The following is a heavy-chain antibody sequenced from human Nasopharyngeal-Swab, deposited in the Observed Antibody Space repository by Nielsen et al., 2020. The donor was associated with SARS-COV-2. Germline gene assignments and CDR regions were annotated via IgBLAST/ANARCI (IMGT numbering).Heavy chain of an antibody. CDR1: GGSISSADYS. J-gene: IGHJ4*02. CDR3: ARDKDFGEYYFDY. Sequence: SETLSLTCVVSGGSISSADYSWNWIRQSPGRGLEWIGNIYHSGSTSYNPSLKSRVTISVDRSKSHFSLKMTSVTAADTAVYFCARDKDFGEYYFDYWGQGTLVTVSS. D-gene: IGHD3-10*01. CDR2: IYHSGST. V-gene: IGHV4-30-2*06.